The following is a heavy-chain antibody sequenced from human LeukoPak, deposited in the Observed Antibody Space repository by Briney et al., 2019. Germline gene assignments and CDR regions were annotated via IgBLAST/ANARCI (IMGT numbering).Heavy chain of an antibody. CDR2: IKSKTDGGTT. D-gene: IGHD1-26*01. Sequence: SGGSLRLSCAASGFTFSNAWMSWVRQAPGKGLEWVGRIKSKTDGGTTDYAAPVKGRFTISRDDSKNTLYLQMNSLKTEDTAVYYCSTGSYYADYYYYYYMDVWGKGTTVTVSS. CDR3: STGSYYADYYYYYYMDV. CDR1: GFTFSNAW. V-gene: IGHV3-15*01. J-gene: IGHJ6*03.